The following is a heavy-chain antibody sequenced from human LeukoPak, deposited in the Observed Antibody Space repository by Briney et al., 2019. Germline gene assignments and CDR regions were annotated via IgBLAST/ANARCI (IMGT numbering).Heavy chain of an antibody. V-gene: IGHV4-59*01. Sequence: PSETLSLTCTVSGGSISTYYWSWIRQPPGKGLEWIGYIYYSGCTSYNPSLKSRVTMSVDTSENQVSLKLTSVTAADTAVYYCATARIKLPSSPFDYWGQGALVTVSS. CDR2: IYYSGCT. J-gene: IGHJ4*02. CDR1: GGSISTYY. CDR3: ATARIKLPSSPFDY. D-gene: IGHD2-15*01.